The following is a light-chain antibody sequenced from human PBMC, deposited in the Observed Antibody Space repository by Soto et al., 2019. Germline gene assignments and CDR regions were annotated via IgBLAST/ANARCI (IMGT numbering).Light chain of an antibody. J-gene: IGLJ2*01. CDR2: STN. CDR3: MLYMGGGMVV. CDR1: SGSVSTTYY. V-gene: IGLV8-61*01. Sequence: QTVVTQAPSLSVSPGGTVTLTCGLTSGSVSTTYYPSWYQQTPCQSPRTLIYSTNIRSSGVPDRFSGSILGNKAALTITGAQADDESDYHCMLYMGGGMVVFGGGTKLTVL.